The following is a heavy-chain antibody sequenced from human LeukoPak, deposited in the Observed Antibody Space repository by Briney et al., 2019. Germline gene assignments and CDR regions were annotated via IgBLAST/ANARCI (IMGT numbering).Heavy chain of an antibody. D-gene: IGHD2-2*01. V-gene: IGHV3-30-3*02. J-gene: IGHJ5*02. CDR2: ISYDGSNK. Sequence: GGSLRLSCAASGFTFSSYAMHWVRQAPGKGLEWVAVISYDGSNKYYADSVKGRFTISRDNSKNTLDLQMNSLRAEDTAVYYCAKSGYQLLAGNWFDPWGQGTLVTVSS. CDR1: GFTFSSYA. CDR3: AKSGYQLLAGNWFDP.